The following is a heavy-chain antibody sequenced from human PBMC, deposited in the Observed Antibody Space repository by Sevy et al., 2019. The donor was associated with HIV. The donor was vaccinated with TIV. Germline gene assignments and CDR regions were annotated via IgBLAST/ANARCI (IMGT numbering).Heavy chain of an antibody. CDR2: IYAGGNT. CDR3: ARETVDGYNL. Sequence: GGSLRLSCVASGFTFISYPMAWVRQAPGKGLEWVSAIYAGGNTYFANSVKGRFTVSRDNSKNTVYLQMNSLRAEDTAMYYCARETVDGYNLWGQGTLVTVSS. V-gene: IGHV3-53*01. J-gene: IGHJ4*02. CDR1: GFTFISYP. D-gene: IGHD5-12*01.